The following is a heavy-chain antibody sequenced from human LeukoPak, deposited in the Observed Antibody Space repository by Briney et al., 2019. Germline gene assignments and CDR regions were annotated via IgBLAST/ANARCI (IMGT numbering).Heavy chain of an antibody. Sequence: GGSLRLSCAASGFTVSSNYMSWVRQAPGKGLEWVSAISGSGGSTYYADSVKGRFTISRDNSKNTLYLQMNSLRAEDTAVYYCARDAGTRRPGPWGQGTLVTVSS. CDR2: ISGSGGST. V-gene: IGHV3-23*01. CDR3: ARDAGTRRPGP. CDR1: GFTVSSNY. J-gene: IGHJ5*02.